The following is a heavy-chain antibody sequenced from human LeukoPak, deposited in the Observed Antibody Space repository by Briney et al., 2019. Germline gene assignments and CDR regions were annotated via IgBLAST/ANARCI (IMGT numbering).Heavy chain of an antibody. V-gene: IGHV1-46*01. D-gene: IGHD3-10*01. CDR3: ARGQITMVRGVIIGDRNWFDP. Sequence: ASVKVSCKASGYTFTSYYMHWVRQAPGQGLEWMGIINPSGGSTSYAQKFQGRVTMTRDTSTSTVYMELSSLRSEDTAVYYCARGQITMVRGVIIGDRNWFDPWGQGTLVTVSS. CDR2: INPSGGST. J-gene: IGHJ5*02. CDR1: GYTFTSYY.